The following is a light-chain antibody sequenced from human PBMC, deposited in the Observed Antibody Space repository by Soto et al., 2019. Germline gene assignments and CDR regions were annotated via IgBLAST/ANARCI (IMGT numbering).Light chain of an antibody. Sequence: DIPMTQSPSTLSASVGDRVTITCRASQSINNWLAWYQQKPGKAPKLLIYDGFSLESGVPLRFSGSGFGTEITLTISSLQPDDSATYYCQQYKRYSLTFGGGTKVEIK. J-gene: IGKJ4*01. V-gene: IGKV1-5*01. CDR2: DGF. CDR3: QQYKRYSLT. CDR1: QSINNW.